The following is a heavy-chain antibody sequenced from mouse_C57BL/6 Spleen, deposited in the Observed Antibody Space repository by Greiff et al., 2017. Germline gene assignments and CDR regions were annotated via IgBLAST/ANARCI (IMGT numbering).Heavy chain of an antibody. D-gene: IGHD1-1*01. Sequence: VQLQQSGPELVKPGASVKIPCKASGYTFTDYNMDWVKQSHGKSLEWIGDINPNNGGTIYNQKFKGKATLTVDKSSSPAYMEHRSLTSEDTAVYYCARGYCGSSYVWFADWGQGTLVTVSA. V-gene: IGHV1-18*01. CDR2: INPNNGGT. CDR1: GYTFTDYN. CDR3: ARGYCGSSYVWFAD. J-gene: IGHJ3*01.